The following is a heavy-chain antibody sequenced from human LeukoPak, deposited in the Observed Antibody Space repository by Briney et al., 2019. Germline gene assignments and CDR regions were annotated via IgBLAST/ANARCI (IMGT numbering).Heavy chain of an antibody. CDR1: GFTFSSYA. CDR2: ISHDGSNK. Sequence: GRSLRLSCAASGFTFSSYAMHWVRQAPGKGLEWVAVISHDGSNKYYADSVKGRFTISRDNSKNTLFLQMNSLRAEDTAVYYCARELSGWYYFDYWGQGTLVTVSS. J-gene: IGHJ4*02. V-gene: IGHV3-30*04. CDR3: ARELSGWYYFDY. D-gene: IGHD6-19*01.